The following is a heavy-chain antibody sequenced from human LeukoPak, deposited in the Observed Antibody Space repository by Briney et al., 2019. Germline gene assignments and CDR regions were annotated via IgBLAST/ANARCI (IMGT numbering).Heavy chain of an antibody. CDR2: IYYSGRT. J-gene: IGHJ3*02. D-gene: IGHD6-13*01. Sequence: SETLSPTCSVSGGSISNNSYYWGWIRQPPGKGLEWIGSIYYSGRTYYNPSLKSRVTISVDTSRNHFSLKLSSMIAADTAFYYCARHVAAGPGADAFDIWGQGTIVTVSS. V-gene: IGHV4-39*01. CDR3: ARHVAAGPGADAFDI. CDR1: GGSISNNSYY.